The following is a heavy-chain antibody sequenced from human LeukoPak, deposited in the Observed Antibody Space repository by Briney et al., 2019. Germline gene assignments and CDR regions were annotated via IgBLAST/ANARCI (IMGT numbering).Heavy chain of an antibody. CDR2: INPSGGST. D-gene: IGHD3-22*01. CDR1: GYTFTSYY. J-gene: IGHJ4*02. Sequence: EASVKVSCKASGYTFTSYYMHWVRQAPGQGLEWMGIINPSGGSTSYAQKFQGRVTMTRDTSTSTVYMELGRLRSDDTAVYYCASSPLGWGDSSGYYYPPLGYWGQGTLVTVSS. V-gene: IGHV1-46*01. CDR3: ASSPLGWGDSSGYYYPPLGY.